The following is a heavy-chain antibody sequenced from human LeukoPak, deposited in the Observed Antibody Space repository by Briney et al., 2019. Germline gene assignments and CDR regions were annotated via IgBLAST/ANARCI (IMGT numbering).Heavy chain of an antibody. J-gene: IGHJ4*02. CDR2: IYYSGST. CDR3: ARVATGSYSY. CDR1: GGSISSYY. V-gene: IGHV4-59*01. D-gene: IGHD3-10*01. Sequence: SETLSLTCTVSGGSISSYYWSWIRQPPGKGLEWIGYIYYSGSTNYNPSLKSRVTISVDTSKNQFSLKLSSVTAADTAVYYCARVATGSYSYWDQGTLVTVSS.